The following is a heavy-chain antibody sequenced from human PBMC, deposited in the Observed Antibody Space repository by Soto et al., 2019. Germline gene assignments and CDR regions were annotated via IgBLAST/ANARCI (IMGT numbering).Heavy chain of an antibody. CDR2: IFSNDEK. D-gene: IGHD1-7*01. V-gene: IGHV2-26*01. CDR1: GFSLSNARMG. Sequence: QVTLKESGPVLVKPTETLTLTCTVSGFSLSNARMGVSWIRQPPGKALEWLAHIFSNDEKSYSTSLKSRLTIXKXTRXSQVVLTMTNMDPVDTATYYCARIGNNWNYGHFDYWGQGTLVTVSS. J-gene: IGHJ4*02. CDR3: ARIGNNWNYGHFDY.